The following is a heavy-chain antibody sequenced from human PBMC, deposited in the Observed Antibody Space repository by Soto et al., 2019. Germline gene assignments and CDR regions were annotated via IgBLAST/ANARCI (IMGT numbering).Heavy chain of an antibody. Sequence: KASETLSLTCTVSGGSISSSSYYWGWIRQPPGKGLEWIGSIYYSGSTYYNPSLKSRVTISVDTSKNQFSLKLSSVTAADTAVYYCARSHYGDIGEFDYWGQGTLVTVSS. J-gene: IGHJ4*02. CDR2: IYYSGST. CDR3: ARSHYGDIGEFDY. D-gene: IGHD4-17*01. CDR1: GGSISSSSYY. V-gene: IGHV4-39*01.